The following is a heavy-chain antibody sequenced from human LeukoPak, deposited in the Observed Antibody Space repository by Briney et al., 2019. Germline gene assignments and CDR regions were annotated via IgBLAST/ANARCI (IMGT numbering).Heavy chain of an antibody. CDR2: IYYSGST. Sequence: GSLRLSCAASGFTFSSYSMNWVRQAPGKGLEWIGYIYYSGSTNYNPSLKSRVTISVDTSKNQFSLKLSSVTAADTAVYYCERGDPKWFGEPGWAFDIWGQGTMVTVSS. V-gene: IGHV4-59*13. CDR1: GFTFSSYS. CDR3: ERGDPKWFGEPGWAFDI. D-gene: IGHD3-10*01. J-gene: IGHJ3*02.